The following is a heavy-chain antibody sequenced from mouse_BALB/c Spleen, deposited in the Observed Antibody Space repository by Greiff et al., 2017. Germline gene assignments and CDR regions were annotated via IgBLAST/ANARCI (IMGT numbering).Heavy chain of an antibody. CDR3: TREGLGPRDY. J-gene: IGHJ2*01. D-gene: IGHD4-1*01. V-gene: IGHV1-5*01. CDR2: IYPGNSDT. CDR1: GYTFTSYW. Sequence: EVQLQQSGTVLARPGASVKMSCKASGYTFTSYWMHWVKQRPGQGLEWIGAIYPGNSDTSYNQKFKGKAKLTAVTSTSTAYMELSSLTTEDSAVYYCTREGLGPRDYWGQGTTRTVSA.